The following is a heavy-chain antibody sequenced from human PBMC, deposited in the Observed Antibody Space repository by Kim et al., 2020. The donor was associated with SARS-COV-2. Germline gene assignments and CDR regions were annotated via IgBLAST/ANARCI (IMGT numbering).Heavy chain of an antibody. J-gene: IGHJ4*02. D-gene: IGHD1-1*01. Sequence: SETLSLTCGVSGGSFSIYYWSWIRQPPGKGLEWIGEINEYGTTNYNPSLTSRVSMSLDTSKNQLSLNLSSVTAADTALYYFARVHTPYSERRYFDSWGQG. CDR3: ARVHTPYSERRYFDS. V-gene: IGHV4-34*01. CDR2: INEYGTT. CDR1: GGSFSIYY.